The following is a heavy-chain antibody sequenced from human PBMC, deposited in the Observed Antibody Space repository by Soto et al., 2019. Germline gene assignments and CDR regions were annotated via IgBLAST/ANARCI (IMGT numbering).Heavy chain of an antibody. CDR1: GFTFSSYA. J-gene: IGHJ4*02. CDR3: APRRIDIVVVVAATRQN. Sequence: EVQLLESGGGLVQPGGSLRLSCAASGFTFSSYAMSWVRQAPGKGLEWVSAISGSGGSTYYADSVKGRFTISRDNSKNTLYLQMNSLRAEDTAVYYCAPRRIDIVVVVAATRQNWGQGTLVTVSS. CDR2: ISGSGGST. V-gene: IGHV3-23*01. D-gene: IGHD2-15*01.